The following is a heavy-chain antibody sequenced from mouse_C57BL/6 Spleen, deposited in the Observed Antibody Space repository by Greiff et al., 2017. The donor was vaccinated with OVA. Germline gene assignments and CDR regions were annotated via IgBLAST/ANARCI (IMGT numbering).Heavy chain of an antibody. CDR2: IYPGDGDT. Sequence: QVQLQQSGAELVKPGASVKISCKASGYAFSSYWMNWVQQRPGKGLEWIGQIYPGDGDTNYTGKFKGKATLTADKSSSTAYMQLSSLTSEDSAVYFCARDPYDYYAMDYWGQGTSVTVSS. V-gene: IGHV1-80*01. CDR3: ARDPYDYYAMDY. D-gene: IGHD6-5*01. J-gene: IGHJ4*01. CDR1: GYAFSSYW.